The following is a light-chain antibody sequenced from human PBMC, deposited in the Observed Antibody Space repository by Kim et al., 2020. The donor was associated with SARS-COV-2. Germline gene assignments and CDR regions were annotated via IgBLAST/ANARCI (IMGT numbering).Light chain of an antibody. V-gene: IGLV1-47*01. CDR2: RNN. CDR1: SSNIGSNY. CDR3: AAWDDSLSGHWV. Sequence: QSVLTQAPSASGTPGQRRTISCSGSSSNIGSNYVYGYQQFPRTAPKVLIYRNNERPPGVPDRFSGSKSGPSASLAISGLRSEDEADYYCAAWDDSLSGHWVLGGGTQLTVL. J-gene: IGLJ3*02.